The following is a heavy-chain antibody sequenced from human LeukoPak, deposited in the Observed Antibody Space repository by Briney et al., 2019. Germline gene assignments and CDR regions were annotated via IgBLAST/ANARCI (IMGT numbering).Heavy chain of an antibody. J-gene: IGHJ4*02. V-gene: IGHV4-30-4*01. CDR3: AREGGYSYGSFDY. CDR1: GGSISCGDYY. D-gene: IGHD5-18*01. Sequence: PSETLSLTCTVSGGSISCGDYYWSWIRQPPGKGLKWIGYIFYSGNTYYNSSLKSRVPISVDTSKNRFSLKLSSVTAADTAVYYCAREGGYSYGSFDYWGQGTLVTVSS. CDR2: IFYSGNT.